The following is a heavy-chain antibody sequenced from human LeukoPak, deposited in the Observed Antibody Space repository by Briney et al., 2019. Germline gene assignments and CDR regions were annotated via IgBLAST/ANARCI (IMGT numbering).Heavy chain of an antibody. CDR1: GGSISSGGYY. V-gene: IGHV4-31*03. CDR3: ARHVRGNAYYFDY. D-gene: IGHD4-23*01. J-gene: IGHJ4*02. Sequence: SQTLSLTCTVSGGSISSGGYYWSWIRQHPGKGLEWIGYICYSGSTYYNPSLKSRVTISVDTSKNQFSLKLSSVTAADTAVYYCARHVRGNAYYFDYWGQGTLVTVSS. CDR2: ICYSGST.